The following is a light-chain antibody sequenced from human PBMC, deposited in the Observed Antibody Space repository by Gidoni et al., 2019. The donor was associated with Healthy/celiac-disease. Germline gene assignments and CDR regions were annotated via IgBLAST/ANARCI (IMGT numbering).Light chain of an antibody. J-gene: IGKJ4*01. CDR1: QSVSNY. Sequence: EIALTQSPATLSFSPGERATISCRASQSVSNYLPWYQQKPGQAPRLLVYDASSRATGMPARFSGSGSGTDFTLTISSLEPEDFAVYYCQQRSNWLTFGGXTKVEIK. CDR2: DAS. V-gene: IGKV3-11*01. CDR3: QQRSNWLT.